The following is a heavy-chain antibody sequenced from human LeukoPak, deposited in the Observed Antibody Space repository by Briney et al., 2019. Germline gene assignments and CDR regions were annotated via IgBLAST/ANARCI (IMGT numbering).Heavy chain of an antibody. CDR2: INPNSGGT. V-gene: IGHV1-2*02. CDR1: GYTFTGYY. CDR3: ARDLGRLWEPFDY. J-gene: IGHJ4*02. Sequence: ASVKVSCKASGYTFTGYYMHWVRQAPGQGLEWMGWINPNSGGTNYAQKFQGRVTMTRDTSISTAYMELSRLRSDDTAVYYCARDLGRLWEPFDYWGQGTLVTVSS. D-gene: IGHD1-26*01.